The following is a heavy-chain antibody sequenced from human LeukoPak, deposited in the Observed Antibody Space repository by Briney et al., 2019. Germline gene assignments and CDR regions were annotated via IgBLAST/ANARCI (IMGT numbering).Heavy chain of an antibody. V-gene: IGHV1-46*01. Sequence: ASVKVSCKASGYTFTSYYMHWVRQAPGQGLEWMGIINPSGGSTSYAQKFQGRVTMTRDMSTSTVYMELSSLRSEDTAVYYCARVRYSGYDCDYWGQGTLVTVSP. J-gene: IGHJ4*02. CDR3: ARVRYSGYDCDY. CDR2: INPSGGST. D-gene: IGHD5-12*01. CDR1: GYTFTSYY.